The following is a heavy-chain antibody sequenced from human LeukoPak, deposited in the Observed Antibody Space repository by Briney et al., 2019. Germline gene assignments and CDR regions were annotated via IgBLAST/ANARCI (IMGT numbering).Heavy chain of an antibody. J-gene: IGHJ6*02. V-gene: IGHV4-59*08. CDR3: AREGIAAAGMESGMDV. CDR2: IYYSGST. D-gene: IGHD6-13*01. CDR1: GGSISSYY. Sequence: SETLSLTCTVSGGSISSYYWSWIRQPPGKGLEWMGYIYYSGSTNYNPSLKSRVTISVDTSKNQFSLKLSSVTAADTAVYYCAREGIAAAGMESGMDVWGQGTTVTVSS.